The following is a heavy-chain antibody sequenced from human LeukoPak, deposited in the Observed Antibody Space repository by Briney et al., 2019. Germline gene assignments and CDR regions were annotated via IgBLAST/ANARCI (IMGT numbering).Heavy chain of an antibody. CDR3: ARDGDSGGLIAYFDY. Sequence: GGSLRLSCAASGFTFSSYEMNWVRQAPGKGLEWVSYISSGGSPLYYVDSVKGRFTISRHNSKNTLYLQMSSLKPEDTAVYYCARDGDSGGLIAYFDYWGQGTLVTVSS. CDR2: ISSGGSPL. D-gene: IGHD1-26*01. CDR1: GFTFSSYE. V-gene: IGHV3-48*03. J-gene: IGHJ4*02.